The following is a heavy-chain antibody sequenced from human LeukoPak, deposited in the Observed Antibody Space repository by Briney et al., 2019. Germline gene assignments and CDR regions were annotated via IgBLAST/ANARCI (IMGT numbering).Heavy chain of an antibody. CDR1: GGTFSSYA. D-gene: IGHD3-22*01. CDR3: ARSYYDSSGLNWFDP. CDR2: IIPIFGTA. J-gene: IGHJ5*02. V-gene: IGHV1-69*13. Sequence: SVKVSCKASGGTFSSYAISWVRQAPGQGLEWMGAIIPIFGTANYAQKFQGRVTITADESTSTAYMELSSLRSEDTAVYYCARSYYDSSGLNWFDPWGQGTLVTVSS.